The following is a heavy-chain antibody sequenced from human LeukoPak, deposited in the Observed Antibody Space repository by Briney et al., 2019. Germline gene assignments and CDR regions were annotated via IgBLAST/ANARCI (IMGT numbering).Heavy chain of an antibody. J-gene: IGHJ5*02. CDR3: AKDRRGKVGTSGSLTWFDP. D-gene: IGHD3-10*01. Sequence: PGGSLRLSCAASGFTFSSYGMHWVRQAPGKGLEWVAFIRYDGSNKYYADSVEGRFTISRDNSKNTLYLQMNSLRAEDTAVYYCAKDRRGKVGTSGSLTWFDPWGQGTLVTVSS. CDR1: GFTFSSYG. V-gene: IGHV3-30*02. CDR2: IRYDGSNK.